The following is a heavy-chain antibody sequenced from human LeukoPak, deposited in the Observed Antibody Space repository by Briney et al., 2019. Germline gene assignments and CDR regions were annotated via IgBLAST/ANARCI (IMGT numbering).Heavy chain of an antibody. CDR3: ARRVGIVSGYYSAESRFDP. V-gene: IGHV1-8*03. D-gene: IGHD3-9*01. Sequence: GASVKVSCKASGYTFTSYDINWVRQATGQGLEWMGWMNPNSGNTGYAQKFQGRVTITRNTSISTAYMELSSLRSEDTAVYYCARRVGIVSGYYSAESRFDPWGQGTLVTVSS. CDR2: MNPNSGNT. CDR1: GYTFTSYD. J-gene: IGHJ5*02.